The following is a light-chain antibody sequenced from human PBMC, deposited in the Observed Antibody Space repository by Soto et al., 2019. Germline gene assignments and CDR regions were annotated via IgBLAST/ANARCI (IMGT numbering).Light chain of an antibody. V-gene: IGLV1-44*01. CDR2: SNN. Sequence: QSVLTQPPSASGTPGQRVTISCSGSSSNIGSNTVNWYQQLPGTAPKLLIYSNNQRPSGVPGRFSGSKSGTSASLANSGLQSEDEADYYCAAWDGSLNGVVFGGGTKVTVL. CDR3: AAWDGSLNGVV. J-gene: IGLJ2*01. CDR1: SSNIGSNT.